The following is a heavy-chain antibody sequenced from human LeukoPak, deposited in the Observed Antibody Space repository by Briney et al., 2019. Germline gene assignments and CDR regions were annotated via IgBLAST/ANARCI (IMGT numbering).Heavy chain of an antibody. CDR1: GYSISSGYY. Sequence: SETLSLTCTVSGYSISSGYYWGWIRQPPGKGLEWIGSIYHSGSTYYNPSLKSRVTISVDTSKNQFSLKLSSVTAADTAVYYCARVAYSSGWYSIGEYFQHWGQGTLVTVSS. D-gene: IGHD6-19*01. CDR3: ARVAYSSGWYSIGEYFQH. CDR2: IYHSGST. J-gene: IGHJ1*01. V-gene: IGHV4-38-2*02.